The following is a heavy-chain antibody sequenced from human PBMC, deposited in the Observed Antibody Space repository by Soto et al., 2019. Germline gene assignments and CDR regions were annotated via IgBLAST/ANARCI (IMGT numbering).Heavy chain of an antibody. CDR1: GYTFTDYF. CDR3: ARVTLKAGNWFDP. CDR2: INPNSRGT. J-gene: IGHJ5*02. V-gene: IGHV1-2*02. Sequence: KFSCNASGYTFTDYFIHWVRQAPGQGFEWMGWINPNSRGTNYAQKFQGRVTMTRDTSNNTAYMELRGLRSDDTAVYYCARVTLKAGNWFDPWGQGTLVTVSS.